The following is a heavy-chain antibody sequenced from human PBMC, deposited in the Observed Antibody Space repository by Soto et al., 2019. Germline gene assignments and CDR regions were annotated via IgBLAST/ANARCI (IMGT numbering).Heavy chain of an antibody. CDR2: IWYDGSNK. Sequence: GGSLRLSCAVSGLTFSSKWMHWVRQAPGKGLEWVAVIWYDGSNKYYADSVKGRFTISRDNSKNTLYLQMNSLRAEDTAVYYCAREGSSGWYSYYYGMDVWGQGTTVTVS. CDR3: AREGSSGWYSYYYGMDV. J-gene: IGHJ6*02. CDR1: GLTFSSKW. V-gene: IGHV3-33*08. D-gene: IGHD6-19*01.